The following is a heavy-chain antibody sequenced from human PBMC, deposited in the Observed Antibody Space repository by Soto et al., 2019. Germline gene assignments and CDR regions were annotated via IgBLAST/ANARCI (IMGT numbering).Heavy chain of an antibody. CDR3: TTGYMVGYYYYYGMDV. CDR1: GFTFSNAW. J-gene: IGHJ6*02. Sequence: GSLRLSCAASGFTFSNAWMSWVRQAPGKGLEWVGRIKSKTDGGTTDYAAPVKGRFTISRDDSKNTLYLQMNSLKTEDTAVYYCTTGYMVGYYYYYGMDVWGQGTTVTVSS. CDR2: IKSKTDGGTT. D-gene: IGHD3-10*01. V-gene: IGHV3-15*01.